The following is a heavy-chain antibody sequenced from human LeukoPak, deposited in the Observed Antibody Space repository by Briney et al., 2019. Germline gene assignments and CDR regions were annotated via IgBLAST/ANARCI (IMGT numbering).Heavy chain of an antibody. D-gene: IGHD3-22*01. CDR2: IFHTGST. CDR3: VRDGDYYDSGGYGNI. Sequence: SETLSLPFSFSGGSIRRGVFSWGWIRPPPGKGPEWVGYIFHTGSTSYNPSLKSRVTISVDTSKNQFSLKLSSVTAADTAMYYCVRDGDYYDSGGYGNIWGQGTLVTVSS. V-gene: IGHV4-30-2*01. J-gene: IGHJ4*02. CDR1: GGSIRRGVFS.